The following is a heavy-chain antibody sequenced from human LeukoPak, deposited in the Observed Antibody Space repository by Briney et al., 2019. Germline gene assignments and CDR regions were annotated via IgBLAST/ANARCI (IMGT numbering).Heavy chain of an antibody. CDR3: ARALVVVAACWFDP. D-gene: IGHD2-15*01. V-gene: IGHV3-7*05. CDR2: INQDGSEK. Sequence: GGSLRLSCAASGFTFSRYWMSWVRQAPGKGLGWVASINQDGSEKYYVDSVKGRFTISRDNAKNSLYMQMNSLRAKDTAVYYCARALVVVAACWFDPWGQGTLVTVSS. CDR1: GFTFSRYW. J-gene: IGHJ5*02.